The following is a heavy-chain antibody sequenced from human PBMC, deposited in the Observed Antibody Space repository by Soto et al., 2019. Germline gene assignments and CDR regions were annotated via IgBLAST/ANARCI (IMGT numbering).Heavy chain of an antibody. CDR3: TTAKVYYGSGIYYYYGMDV. CDR1: GFTFSNAW. V-gene: IGHV3-15*07. Sequence: GGSLILSCAASGFTFSNAWMNWVRQAPGKGLEWVGRIKSKTDGGTTDYAAPVKGRFTISRDDSKNTLYLQMNSLKTEDTAVYYCTTAKVYYGSGIYYYYGMDVWGQGTTVTVSS. D-gene: IGHD3-10*01. J-gene: IGHJ6*02. CDR2: IKSKTDGGTT.